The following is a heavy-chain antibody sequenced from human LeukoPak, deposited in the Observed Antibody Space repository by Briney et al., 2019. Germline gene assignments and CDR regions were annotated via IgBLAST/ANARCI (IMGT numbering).Heavy chain of an antibody. V-gene: IGHV5-51*07. CDR2: IYPGDSDT. CDR3: ASSFPLKSYGLSFDY. J-gene: IGHJ4*02. D-gene: IGHD5-18*01. Sequence: GESLKISCKGSGYSFTSYWIGWVHQMPGKGLEWMGIIYPGDSDTRYSPSFQGQVTISADKSISTAYLQWSSLKASDTAMYYCASSFPLKSYGLSFDYWGQGTLVTVSS. CDR1: GYSFTSYW.